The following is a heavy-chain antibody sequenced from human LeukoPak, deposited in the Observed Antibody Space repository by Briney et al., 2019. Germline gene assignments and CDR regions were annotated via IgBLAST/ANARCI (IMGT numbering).Heavy chain of an antibody. CDR3: ARVGGNLAFDI. D-gene: IGHD4-23*01. CDR2: INHSGST. V-gene: IGHV4-34*01. J-gene: IGHJ3*02. Sequence: SESLSLTCAVYGGSFSGYYWSWIRQPPGKGLEWIGEINHSGSTNYNPSLKSRVTISVDTSKNQFSLKLSSVTAADTAVYYCARVGGNLAFDIRGQGTMVTVSS. CDR1: GGSFSGYY.